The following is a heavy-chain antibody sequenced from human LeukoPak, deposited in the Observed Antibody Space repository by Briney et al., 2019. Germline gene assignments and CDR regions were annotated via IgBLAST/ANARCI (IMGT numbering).Heavy chain of an antibody. CDR3: ARGEDYIWDY. CDR2: ISTYNGYT. D-gene: IGHD4-11*01. J-gene: IGHJ4*02. CDR1: GYTFTSYG. V-gene: IGHV1-18*01. Sequence: ASVKVSCKASGYTFTSYGISWVRQAPGQGLEWMGWISTYNGYTQCAQNLQGRVTVTADTSTSTAYMELRSLRSDDTAVYYCARGEDYIWDYWGQGTLVTVSS.